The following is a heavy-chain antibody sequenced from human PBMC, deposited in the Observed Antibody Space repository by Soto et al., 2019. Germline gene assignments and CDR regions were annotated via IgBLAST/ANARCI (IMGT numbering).Heavy chain of an antibody. CDR3: AKEPYPIVVVVAAPPVVNWFDP. Sequence: GESLKISCAASGFTFSSYAMSWVRQAPGKGLEWVSAISGSGGSTYYADSVKGRFTISRDNSKNTLYLQMNSLRAEDTAVYYCAKEPYPIVVVVAAPPVVNWFDPWGQGTLVTVSS. CDR2: ISGSGGST. V-gene: IGHV3-23*01. D-gene: IGHD2-15*01. CDR1: GFTFSSYA. J-gene: IGHJ5*02.